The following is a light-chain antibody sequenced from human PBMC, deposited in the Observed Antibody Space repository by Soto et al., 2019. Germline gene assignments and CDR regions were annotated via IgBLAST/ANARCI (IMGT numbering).Light chain of an antibody. J-gene: IGLJ3*02. Sequence: QSVLTQPPSVSGAPGQRVTISCTGSSSNIGAGYDVHWYQQLPGTAPKLLIYGNSNRPSGVPDRFSGSKSGTSASLAITGLQAEDEADYSCQSYDSRMSGSRVFGGGTQLTVL. CDR3: QSYDSRMSGSRV. V-gene: IGLV1-40*01. CDR2: GNS. CDR1: SSNIGAGYD.